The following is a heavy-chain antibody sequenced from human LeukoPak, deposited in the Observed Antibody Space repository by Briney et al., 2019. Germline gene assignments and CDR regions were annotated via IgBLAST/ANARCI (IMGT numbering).Heavy chain of an antibody. CDR1: GYTFTGYY. CDR3: ARGMRPRRSFIQAPDY. Sequence: GASVKVSCKASGYTFTGYYMHWVRQATGQGLEWMGWMNPNSGNTGYAQKFQGRVTMTRNTSISTAYMELSSLRSEDTAVYYCARGMRPRRSFIQAPDYWGQGTLVTVSS. J-gene: IGHJ4*02. CDR2: MNPNSGNT. D-gene: IGHD3-16*01. V-gene: IGHV1-8*02.